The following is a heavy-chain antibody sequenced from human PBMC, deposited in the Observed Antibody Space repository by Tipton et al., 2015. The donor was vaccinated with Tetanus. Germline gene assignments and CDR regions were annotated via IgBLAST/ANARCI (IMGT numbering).Heavy chain of an antibody. D-gene: IGHD3-10*01. CDR2: INSNNGGT. J-gene: IGHJ4*02. Sequence: QLVQSGAEVKKPGASVKVSCRASGYSFTGYYIHWLRQAPGQGLEWMGCINSNNGGTSYAQKFQGSVTMTRDTSISTAYMELSRLRSDDTAVYYCARELGGSGFPDYWGQGTLATVSS. CDR3: ARELGGSGFPDY. CDR1: GYSFTGYY. V-gene: IGHV1-2*02.